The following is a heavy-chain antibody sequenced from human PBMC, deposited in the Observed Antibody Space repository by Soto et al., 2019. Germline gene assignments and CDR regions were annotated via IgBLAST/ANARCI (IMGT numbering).Heavy chain of an antibody. D-gene: IGHD3-10*01. J-gene: IGHJ5*02. CDR3: ARAMVRGVIKYNWFDP. V-gene: IGHV4-59*01. Sequence: SETLSLTCTVSGGSISSYYWSWIRQPPGKGLERIGYIYYSGSTNYNPSLKSRVTISVDTSKNQFSLKLSSVTAADTAVYYCARAMVRGVIKYNWFDPWGQGTLVTVSS. CDR2: IYYSGST. CDR1: GGSISSYY.